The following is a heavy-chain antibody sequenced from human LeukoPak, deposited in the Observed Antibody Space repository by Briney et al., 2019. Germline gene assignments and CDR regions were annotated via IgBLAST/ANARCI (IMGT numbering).Heavy chain of an antibody. J-gene: IGHJ5*02. CDR2: IWYDGSNK. CDR3: ARNSYGSGSYVSGWFDP. CDR1: GFTFSSYG. V-gene: IGHV3-33*01. Sequence: GRYLRLSCAASGFTFSSYGMHWVRQAPGKGLEWVAVIWYDGSNKYYADSVKGRFTISRDNSKNTLYLQMNSLGAEDTAVYYCARNSYGSGSYVSGWFDPWGQGTLVTVSS. D-gene: IGHD3-10*01.